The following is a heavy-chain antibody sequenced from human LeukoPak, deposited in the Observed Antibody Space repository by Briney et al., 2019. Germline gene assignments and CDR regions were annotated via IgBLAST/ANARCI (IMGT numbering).Heavy chain of an antibody. V-gene: IGHV3-48*01. CDR3: AREDEGIAAAGSFDY. Sequence: GGSLRLSCAASGFTFSSYSMNWVRQAPGKGLEWVSYISSSSSTIYYADSVKGRFTISRDNAKNSLYLQMNSLRAEDTAVYYCAREDEGIAAAGSFDYWGQGTLVTVSS. CDR2: ISSSSSTI. CDR1: GFTFSSYS. J-gene: IGHJ4*02. D-gene: IGHD6-13*01.